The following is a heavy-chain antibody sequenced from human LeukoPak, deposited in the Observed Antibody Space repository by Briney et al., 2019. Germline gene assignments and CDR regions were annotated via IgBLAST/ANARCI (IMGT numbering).Heavy chain of an antibody. V-gene: IGHV3-21*01. CDR3: ARDDGYSSGWFDY. Sequence: GGSLRLSCAASGFTFTTAWMSWVRQAPGKGLEWVSSISSSSSYIYYADSVKGRFTISRDNAKNSLYLQMNSLRAEDTAVYYCARDDGYSSGWFDYWGQGTLVTVSS. CDR1: GFTFTTAW. J-gene: IGHJ4*02. D-gene: IGHD6-19*01. CDR2: ISSSSSYI.